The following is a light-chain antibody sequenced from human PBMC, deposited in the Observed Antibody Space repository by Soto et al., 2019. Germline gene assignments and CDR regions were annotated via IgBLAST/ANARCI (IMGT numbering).Light chain of an antibody. Sequence: EIVMTQSPASLSVSPGDGATLSCRASQTVASNLAWYQQKPGQGPRLLIHGASTRATGAPARFSGSGSGTDFTLTISSRKSEDFAVSYCQQYHNWPPQYTFGQGTKLQIK. V-gene: IGKV3-15*01. CDR1: QTVASN. J-gene: IGKJ2*01. CDR2: GAS. CDR3: QQYHNWPPQYT.